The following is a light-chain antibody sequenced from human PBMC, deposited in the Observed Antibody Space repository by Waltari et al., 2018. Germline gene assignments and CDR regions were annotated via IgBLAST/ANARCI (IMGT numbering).Light chain of an antibody. CDR3: CSYAGSSPQV. CDR2: EGS. V-gene: IGLV2-23*01. CDR1: SSDVGSYNL. J-gene: IGLJ3*02. Sequence: QSALTQPASVSGSPGQSITISCTGTSSDVGSYNLVSWYQQHPGKAPKLMIYEGSKRPSGVSNRFSGSKSGSTASLTISGLQAEDEADYYCCSYAGSSPQVFGGGTKLTVL.